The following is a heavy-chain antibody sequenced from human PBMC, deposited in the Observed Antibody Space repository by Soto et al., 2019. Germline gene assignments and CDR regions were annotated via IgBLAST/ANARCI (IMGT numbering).Heavy chain of an antibody. CDR3: ARAGDPPYYGMDA. V-gene: IGHV1-18*01. D-gene: IGHD7-27*01. Sequence: QVQLVQSAAEVKKPGASVEVSCKASGYTFTGYGISWVRQAPGQGLEWMGWISAYNGDTKYAQNLQDRVTMTTDTFTTTAYMELRSLRSDDTAVYYCARAGDPPYYGMDAWGQGTTVAVSS. CDR1: GYTFTGYG. J-gene: IGHJ6*02. CDR2: ISAYNGDT.